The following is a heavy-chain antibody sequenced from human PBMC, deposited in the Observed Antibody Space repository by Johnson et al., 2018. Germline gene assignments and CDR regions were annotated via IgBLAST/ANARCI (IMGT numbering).Heavy chain of an antibody. D-gene: IGHD6-13*01. Sequence: QVQLVESGGGVVQPGRSLRLSCAASGFDFSSFAMHWVRQAPGKGLEWVATTPYDGSLKYYAASVKGRFTISRDNSKNTLYMDLDRLTAEDTAVYYWARGRVAAAGMAQYFHHWGQGTLVTVSS. CDR3: ARGRVAAAGMAQYFHH. CDR2: TPYDGSLK. V-gene: IGHV3-30*04. CDR1: GFDFSSFA. J-gene: IGHJ1*01.